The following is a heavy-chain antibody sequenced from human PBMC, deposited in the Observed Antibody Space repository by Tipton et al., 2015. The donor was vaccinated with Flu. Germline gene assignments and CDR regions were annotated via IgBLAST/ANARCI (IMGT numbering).Heavy chain of an antibody. J-gene: IGHJ4*02. Sequence: PGLVKPSETLSLTCTVSGGSMSSFYWTWIRQPAGKGLEWIGRMYVSGSTKYNPSLKSRVTMSVDTSKNQFSLKLSSVTAADTAVYFCATKFANWGVWEPRDYWGQGTLVTVS. CDR2: MYVSGST. V-gene: IGHV4-4*07. CDR3: ATKFANWGVWEPRDY. CDR1: GGSMSSFY. D-gene: IGHD7-27*01.